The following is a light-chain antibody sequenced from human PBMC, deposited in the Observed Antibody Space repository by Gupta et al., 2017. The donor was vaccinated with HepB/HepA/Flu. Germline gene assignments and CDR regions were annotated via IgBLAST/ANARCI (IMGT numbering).Light chain of an antibody. J-gene: IGKJ1*01. Sequence: ASVGDRVTITCRASQSISIYLNWYQQKPGKAPNLLIYAASSLQSGVPSRFSGSGSGTDFTLTISSLQREDFATYYCQQRYSTPKTFGQGTKVEIK. CDR2: AAS. CDR3: QQRYSTPKT. V-gene: IGKV1-39*01. CDR1: QSISIY.